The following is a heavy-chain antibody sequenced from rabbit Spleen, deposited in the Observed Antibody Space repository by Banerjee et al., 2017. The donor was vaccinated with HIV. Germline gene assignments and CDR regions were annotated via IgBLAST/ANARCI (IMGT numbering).Heavy chain of an antibody. CDR2: IYAGSSGTT. J-gene: IGHJ6*01. V-gene: IGHV1S40*01. Sequence: QSLEESRGDLVKPGASLTLTCTASGFSFSSSYWICWVRQAPGKGLEWIACIYAGSSGTTYYASGAKGRFTISKTSSTTVTLQMTSLTAADTATYFCARDTSSSFSSYGMDLWGPGTLVTVS. CDR1: GFSFSSSYW. CDR3: ARDTSSSFSSYGMDL. D-gene: IGHD1-1*01.